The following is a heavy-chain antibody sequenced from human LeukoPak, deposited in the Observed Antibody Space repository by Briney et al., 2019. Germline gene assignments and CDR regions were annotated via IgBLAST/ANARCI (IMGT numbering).Heavy chain of an antibody. Sequence: GGSLRLSCAASGFTFSSYSMNWVRQAPGKGLEWVSAISGSGGSTYYADSVKGRFTISRDNSKNTLYLQMNSLRAEDTAVYYCAKALRQYYFDYWGQGTLVTVSS. CDR2: ISGSGGST. D-gene: IGHD4-17*01. CDR1: GFTFSSYS. V-gene: IGHV3-23*01. CDR3: AKALRQYYFDY. J-gene: IGHJ4*02.